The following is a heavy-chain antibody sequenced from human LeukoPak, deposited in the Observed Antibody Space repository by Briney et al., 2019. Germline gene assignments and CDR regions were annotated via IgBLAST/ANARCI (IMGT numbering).Heavy chain of an antibody. CDR3: AKDGPRDGYRGYFDY. D-gene: IGHD5-24*01. V-gene: IGHV3-23*01. CDR2: ISGSGGST. Sequence: GGSLRLSCAASRFTFSSYAMSWVRQAPGKGLEWVSAISGSGGSTYYADSVKGRFTISRDNSKNTLYLQMNSLRAEDTAVYYCAKDGPRDGYRGYFDYWGQGTLVTVSS. J-gene: IGHJ4*02. CDR1: RFTFSSYA.